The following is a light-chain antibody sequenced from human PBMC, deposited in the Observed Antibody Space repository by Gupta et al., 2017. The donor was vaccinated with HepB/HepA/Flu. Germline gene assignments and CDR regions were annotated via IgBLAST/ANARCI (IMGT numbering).Light chain of an antibody. CDR1: HSIGST. CDR3: QQSSRFPLT. CDR2: YAS. Sequence: EFVLPQSSDFLSVIPKENVTITCRASHSIGSTLHWYQQKPDQSPKLLIKYASQSLSGVPSKFSGSGSGTDFTLTINGLESEDAATYYCQQSSRFPLTFGGGTKVEIK. J-gene: IGKJ4*01. V-gene: IGKV6-21*01.